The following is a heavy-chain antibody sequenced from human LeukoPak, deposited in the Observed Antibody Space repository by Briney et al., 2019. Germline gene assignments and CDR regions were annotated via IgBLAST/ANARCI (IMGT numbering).Heavy chain of an antibody. J-gene: IGHJ6*03. CDR2: IYDTGIT. CDR3: ARGRDDYNDAAPPYYYYMDV. Sequence: SQTLSLTCTVSGGSIGSGNFYWNWIRQHPGRGLEWIGYIYDTGITYYNPSLKSRVTISADTSKKQFSLNLRSVTAADTAVYRCARGRDDYNDAAPPYYYYMDVWGKGTTVTVSS. D-gene: IGHD5-24*01. V-gene: IGHV4-31*03. CDR1: GGSIGSGNFY.